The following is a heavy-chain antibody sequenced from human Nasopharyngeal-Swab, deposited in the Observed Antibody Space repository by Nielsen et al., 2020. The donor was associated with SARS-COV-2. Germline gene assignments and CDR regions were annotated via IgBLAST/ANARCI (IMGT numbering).Heavy chain of an antibody. Sequence: VRQAPGRGLVWVAYISSSSSTSYYADSVKGRFTISRDNPKNSLYLQMNSLRDEDTALYYCARGASGYYDFWSGYYRYYYYYYMDVWGKGTTVTVSS. CDR2: ISSSSSTS. J-gene: IGHJ6*03. D-gene: IGHD3-3*01. CDR3: ARGASGYYDFWSGYYRYYYYYYMDV. V-gene: IGHV3-48*02.